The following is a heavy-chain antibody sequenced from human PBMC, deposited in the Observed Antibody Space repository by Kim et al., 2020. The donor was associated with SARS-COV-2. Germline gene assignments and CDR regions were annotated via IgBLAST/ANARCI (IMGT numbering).Heavy chain of an antibody. V-gene: IGHV4-59*01. J-gene: IGHJ5*02. Sequence: YNPSPKSRVTISVDPSKNQFSLKLSSVTAADPAVYYCASSGWYSSWFDPWGQGTLVTVSS. CDR3: ASSGWYSSWFDP. D-gene: IGHD6-19*01.